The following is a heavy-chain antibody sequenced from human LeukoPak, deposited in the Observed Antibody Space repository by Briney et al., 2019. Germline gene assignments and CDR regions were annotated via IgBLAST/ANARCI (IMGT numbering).Heavy chain of an antibody. J-gene: IGHJ4*02. Sequence: GRSLRLSCAASGFTFDDYAVHWVRQAPGKGLEWVAGISWNSGNIGYADSVKGRFTISRDNAKSSIYLQMNSLRVEDTAVYYCARGGGGDYDYWGQGTLVTVSS. V-gene: IGHV3-9*01. D-gene: IGHD2-15*01. CDR1: GFTFDDYA. CDR3: ARGGGGDYDY. CDR2: ISWNSGNI.